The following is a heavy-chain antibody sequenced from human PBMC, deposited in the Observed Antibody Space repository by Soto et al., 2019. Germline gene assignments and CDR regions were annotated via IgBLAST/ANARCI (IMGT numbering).Heavy chain of an antibody. J-gene: IGHJ6*02. D-gene: IGHD3-3*01. CDR1: GFIFENYA. V-gene: IGHV3-23*01. CDR2: ISGSGGTT. CDR3: AKDSWAIFGVPAGEYYAMDV. Sequence: GGSLRLSCVASGFIFENYAMSWVRQAPGKGLEWVSAISGSGGTTYYSDSVKGRFTISRDNSKNAVYLQMNDLRVEDAAEYFCAKDSWAIFGVPAGEYYAMDVWGQGTTVTVSS.